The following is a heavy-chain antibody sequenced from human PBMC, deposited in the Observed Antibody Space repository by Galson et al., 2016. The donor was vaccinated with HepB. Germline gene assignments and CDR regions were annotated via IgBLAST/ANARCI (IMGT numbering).Heavy chain of an antibody. Sequence: SLRLSCAASGYSFSSYAMHWVRQAPGKGLEWVALISNDGSNTYYTDSVKGRFTISRDNSKNTLYLQMNSLRAEDTAVYYCAKEIVEWHGAFDIWGQGALVSVSS. D-gene: IGHD3-3*01. V-gene: IGHV3-30*18. CDR1: GYSFSSYA. CDR2: ISNDGSNT. J-gene: IGHJ3*02. CDR3: AKEIVEWHGAFDI.